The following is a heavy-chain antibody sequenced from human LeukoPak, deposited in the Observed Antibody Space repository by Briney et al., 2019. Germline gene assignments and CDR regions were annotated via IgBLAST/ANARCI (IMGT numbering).Heavy chain of an antibody. CDR2: IKQDGSEK. J-gene: IGHJ4*02. CDR1: GFSFSSYW. V-gene: IGHV3-7*04. D-gene: IGHD3-22*01. Sequence: PGGSLRLSCAASGFSFSSYWMSWVRRAPGKGLEWVANIKQDGSEKYYVDSVKGRFTISRDNAKNSLYLQMNSLRAEDTAVYYCARVLHKRNYDSSVYYGYWGQGTLVTVSS. CDR3: ARVLHKRNYDSSVYYGY.